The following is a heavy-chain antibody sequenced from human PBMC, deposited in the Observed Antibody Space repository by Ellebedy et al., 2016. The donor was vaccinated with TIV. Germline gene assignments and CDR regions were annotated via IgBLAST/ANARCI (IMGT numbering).Heavy chain of an antibody. V-gene: IGHV3-11*04. CDR3: ARDPWGWNWNADDAFDI. J-gene: IGHJ3*02. Sequence: GGSLRLSXRVSGVTNNYSYMSWIRQAPGKGLECVSYINIRGNDIFYADSVKGRFTISRDNAKNSLYLQMNSLRAEDTAVYYCARDPWGWNWNADDAFDIWGQGTMVTVSS. CDR1: GVTNNYSY. D-gene: IGHD1-1*01. CDR2: INIRGNDI.